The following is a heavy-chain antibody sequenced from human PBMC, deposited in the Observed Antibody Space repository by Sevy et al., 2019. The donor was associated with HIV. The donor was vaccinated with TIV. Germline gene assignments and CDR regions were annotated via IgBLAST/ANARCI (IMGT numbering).Heavy chain of an antibody. Sequence: GGSLRLSCAASGFTFSSYSMNWVRQAPGKGLEWVSSISSSSSYIYYADSVKVRFTISRDNAKNSLYLQMNSLRAEDTAVYYCARDLRSGWYYFDYWGQGTLVTVSS. J-gene: IGHJ4*02. CDR2: ISSSSSYI. CDR1: GFTFSSYS. D-gene: IGHD6-19*01. CDR3: ARDLRSGWYYFDY. V-gene: IGHV3-21*01.